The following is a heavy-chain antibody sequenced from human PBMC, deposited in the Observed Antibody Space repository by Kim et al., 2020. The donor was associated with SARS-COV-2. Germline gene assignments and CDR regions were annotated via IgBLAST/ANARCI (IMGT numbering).Heavy chain of an antibody. J-gene: IGHJ4*02. V-gene: IGHV1-2*02. CDR1: GYTFTGYY. Sequence: ASVKVSCKASGYTFTGYYMHWVRQAPGQGLEWMGWINPNSGGTNYAQKFQGRVTMTRDTSISTAYMELSRLRSDDTAVYYCARSTLWPAIVVVITTGGLDYWGQGTLVTVSS. CDR3: ARSTLWPAIVVVITTGGLDY. D-gene: IGHD3-22*01. CDR2: INPNSGGT.